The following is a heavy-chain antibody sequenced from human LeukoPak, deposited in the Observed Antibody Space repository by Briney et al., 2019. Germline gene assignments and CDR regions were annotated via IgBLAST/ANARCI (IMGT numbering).Heavy chain of an antibody. CDR1: GYTSGYTFSNYN. D-gene: IGHD5-12*01. CDR3: ARDGYDVTGPYYYGMDV. V-gene: IGHV1-46*01. CDR2: DKPSGGA. J-gene: IGHJ6*02. Sequence: ASVKVSCKASGYTSGYTFSNYNIHWVRQAPGQGLEWMGVDKPSGGASYAQKFQGRVTMTRDTSISTAYMELSRLRSDDTAVYYCARDGYDVTGPYYYGMDVWGQGTTVTVSS.